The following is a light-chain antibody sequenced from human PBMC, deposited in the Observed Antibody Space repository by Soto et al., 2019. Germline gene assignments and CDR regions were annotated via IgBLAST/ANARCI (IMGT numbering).Light chain of an antibody. CDR3: QQYGSSPLT. J-gene: IGKJ4*01. V-gene: IGKV3-20*01. Sequence: EIVLTQSPVTLSLSLGERATLSCRASQGVGSTYLAWYQQKPGQAPRLLIYSASSRATGIPDRFSGSGSGTDFTLTISRLEPEDSAVYYCQQYGSSPLTFGGGTKV. CDR1: QGVGSTY. CDR2: SAS.